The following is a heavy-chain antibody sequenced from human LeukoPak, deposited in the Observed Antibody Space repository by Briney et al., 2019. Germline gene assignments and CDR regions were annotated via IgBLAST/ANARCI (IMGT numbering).Heavy chain of an antibody. D-gene: IGHD5-24*01. V-gene: IGHV3-30-3*01. CDR3: ARGHPIRWLQTAY. CDR2: ISYDGSNK. Sequence: GGSLRLSFAASGFTFSSYAMQWVRQAPGKGLEWVAVISYDGSNKYYAESVNGRFTISRDNSKTTLYLQMNSLRAEDTAVYYCARGHPIRWLQTAYWGQGTLVTVSS. CDR1: GFTFSSYA. J-gene: IGHJ4*02.